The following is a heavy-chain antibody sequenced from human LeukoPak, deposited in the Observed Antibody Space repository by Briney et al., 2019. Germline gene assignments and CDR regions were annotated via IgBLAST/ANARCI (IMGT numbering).Heavy chain of an antibody. CDR2: IYHSGST. V-gene: IGHV4-38-2*01. J-gene: IGHJ4*02. CDR3: ARFKVRGVIKTFDY. D-gene: IGHD3-10*01. Sequence: SETLSLTCAVSGYSISSGYYWGWIRQPPGKGLEWIGSIYHSGSTYYSPSLKSRVTISVDTSKNQFSLKLSSVTAADTAVYYCARFKVRGVIKTFDYWGQGTLVTVSS. CDR1: GYSISSGYY.